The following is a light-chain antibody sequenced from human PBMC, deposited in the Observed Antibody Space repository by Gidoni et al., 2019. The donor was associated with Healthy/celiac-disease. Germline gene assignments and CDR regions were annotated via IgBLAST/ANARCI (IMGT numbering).Light chain of an antibody. CDR1: QSVSSN. Sequence: EIVMTQSPATLSVSPGERATPSCRASQSVSSNLAWYQQKPGQAPRLLIYGASTRATGIPARFSGSGSGTEFTLTISSLQSEDFAVYYCQQYNNWPQTFGQXTKVEIK. CDR2: GAS. V-gene: IGKV3-15*01. J-gene: IGKJ1*01. CDR3: QQYNNWPQT.